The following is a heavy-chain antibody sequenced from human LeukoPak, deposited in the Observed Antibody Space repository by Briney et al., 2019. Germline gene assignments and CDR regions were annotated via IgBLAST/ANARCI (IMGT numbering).Heavy chain of an antibody. Sequence: SETLSLTCTVSGYSISSGYYWGWIRQPPGKGLEWIGSIYHSGSTYYNPSLKSRVTISVDTSKNQFSLKLSSVTAADTAVYYCASRNPNSGFDYWGQGTLVTVSS. CDR1: GYSISSGYY. V-gene: IGHV4-38-2*02. CDR2: IYHSGST. CDR3: ASRNPNSGFDY. D-gene: IGHD4-23*01. J-gene: IGHJ4*02.